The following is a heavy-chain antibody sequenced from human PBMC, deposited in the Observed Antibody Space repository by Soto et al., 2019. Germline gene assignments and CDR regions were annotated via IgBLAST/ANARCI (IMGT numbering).Heavy chain of an antibody. D-gene: IGHD1-26*01. CDR1: GFTFISYA. V-gene: IGHV3-23*01. J-gene: IGHJ3*02. CDR3: AKDMVIVGAPDAFDI. Sequence: TGGSLRLSCAASGFTFISYAMSWGRQAPGKGLEWVSAISGSGGSTYYADSVKGRFTISRDNSKNTLYLQMNSLRAEDTAVYYCAKDMVIVGAPDAFDIWGQGTMVTVSS. CDR2: ISGSGGST.